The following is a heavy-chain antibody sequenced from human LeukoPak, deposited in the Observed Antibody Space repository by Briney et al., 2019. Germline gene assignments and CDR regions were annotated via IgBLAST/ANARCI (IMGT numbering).Heavy chain of an antibody. Sequence: SETLSLTCAVYGGSFSGYYWSWIRQPPGKGLEWIGEINHSGSTNYNPSLKSRVTISVDTSKNQFSLKLSSVTAADTAVYYCARLWFGDPWGQGTLATVSS. V-gene: IGHV4-34*01. CDR3: ARLWFGDP. CDR2: INHSGST. D-gene: IGHD3-10*01. J-gene: IGHJ5*02. CDR1: GGSFSGYY.